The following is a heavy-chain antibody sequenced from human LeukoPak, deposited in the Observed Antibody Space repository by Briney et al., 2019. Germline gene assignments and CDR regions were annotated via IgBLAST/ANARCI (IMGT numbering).Heavy chain of an antibody. J-gene: IGHJ6*03. CDR2: IIPIFGTA. V-gene: IGHV1-69*05. D-gene: IGHD1-1*01. CDR1: GGTFSSYA. CDR3: ARTGTVDWNDRDYYYYMDV. Sequence: SVKVSCKASGGTFSSYAISWVRQAPGQGLEWMGGIIPIFGTANYAQKFQGRVTITTDESTSTACMELSSLRSEDTAVYYCARTGTVDWNDRDYYYYMDVWGKGTTVTVSS.